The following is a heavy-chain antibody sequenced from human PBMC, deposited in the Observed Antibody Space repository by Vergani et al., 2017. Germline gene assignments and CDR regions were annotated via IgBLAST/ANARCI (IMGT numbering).Heavy chain of an antibody. Sequence: EVQLVESGGGLVQPGGSLRLSCAASGFTFSSYWMSWVRQAPGKGLVWVSRINSDGSSTSYADSVKGRFTISRDNAKNTLYLQMNSLRAEDTAVYYCARVRSNYKGNYYYGMDVWGQGTTVTVSS. D-gene: IGHD4-11*01. J-gene: IGHJ6*02. V-gene: IGHV3-74*02. CDR1: GFTFSSYW. CDR2: INSDGSST. CDR3: ARVRSNYKGNYYYGMDV.